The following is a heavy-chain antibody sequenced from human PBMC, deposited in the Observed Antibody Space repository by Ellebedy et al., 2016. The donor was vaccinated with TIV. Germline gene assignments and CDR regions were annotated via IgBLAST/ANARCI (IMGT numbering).Heavy chain of an antibody. CDR3: ATQGATGFDY. J-gene: IGHJ4*02. CDR2: MNPKSGNT. D-gene: IGHD1-26*01. CDR1: EDTFSNYE. Sequence: AASVKVSCKASEDTFSNYEINWVRQAFGQGLEWMGWMNPKSGNTGYAQEFQGRLTMTRNTSISTAYMELSILKSEDTALYYCATQGATGFDYWGQGSLVTVSS. V-gene: IGHV1-8*01.